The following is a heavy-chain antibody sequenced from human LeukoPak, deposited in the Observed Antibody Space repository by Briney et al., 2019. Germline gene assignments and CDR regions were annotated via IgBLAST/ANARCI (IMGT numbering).Heavy chain of an antibody. D-gene: IGHD3-22*01. J-gene: IGHJ4*02. Sequence: GGSLRLSCAASGFTFSSYSMNWVRQAPGKGLEWVSYISSSGGTIYYADSVEGRFTISRDNAKNSLYLQMNSLRDEDTAVYYCARDKISSGYLDYWGQGTLVTVSS. CDR3: ARDKISSGYLDY. V-gene: IGHV3-48*02. CDR1: GFTFSSYS. CDR2: ISSSGGTI.